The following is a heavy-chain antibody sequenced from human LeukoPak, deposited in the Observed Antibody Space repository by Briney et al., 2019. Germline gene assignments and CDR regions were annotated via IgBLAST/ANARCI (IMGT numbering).Heavy chain of an antibody. CDR1: GYSISSGYY. CDR2: IYHSGST. J-gene: IGHJ6*03. CDR3: ASFYCSGGSCYQYYSYYYMDV. D-gene: IGHD2-15*01. V-gene: IGHV4-38-2*02. Sequence: ETLSLTCTVSGYSISSGYYWGWIRQPPGKGLEWIGSIYHSGSTYSNPSLQSRVTISVDTSKNQFSLKLNSVTAADTAVYYCASFYCSGGSCYQYYSYYYMDVWGKGTTVTISS.